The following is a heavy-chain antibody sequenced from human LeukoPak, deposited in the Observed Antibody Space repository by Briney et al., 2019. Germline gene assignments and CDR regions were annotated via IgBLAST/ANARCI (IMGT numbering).Heavy chain of an antibody. CDR1: GYSLTSYW. CDR3: ARQRNIVVVPAARDAFDI. CDR2: IYPGDSDT. V-gene: IGHV5-51*01. J-gene: IGHJ3*02. Sequence: ESLMISCKGSGYSLTSYWIGWVRQIPGKGLEWMGIIYPGDSDTIYSPSFQGQVTISADKSISTAYLQWSSLKASDTAMYYCARQRNIVVVPAARDAFDIWGQGTMVTVSS. D-gene: IGHD2-2*01.